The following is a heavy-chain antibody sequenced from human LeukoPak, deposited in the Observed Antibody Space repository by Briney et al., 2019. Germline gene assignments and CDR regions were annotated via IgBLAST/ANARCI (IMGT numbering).Heavy chain of an antibody. D-gene: IGHD6-13*01. V-gene: IGHV4-34*01. CDR3: ASFGPYSSSWYGYYYYGMDV. Sequence: SETLSLTCAVYGGSFSGYYWSWIRQPPGKGLEWIGEIKHSGSTNYNPSLKSRVTISVDTSKNQFSLKLSSVTAADTAVYYCASFGPYSSSWYGYYYYGMDVWGQGTTVTVSS. J-gene: IGHJ6*02. CDR1: GGSFSGYY. CDR2: IKHSGST.